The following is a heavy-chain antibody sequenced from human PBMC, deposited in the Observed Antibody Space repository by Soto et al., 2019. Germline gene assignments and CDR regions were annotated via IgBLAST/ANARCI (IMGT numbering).Heavy chain of an antibody. D-gene: IGHD5-12*01. CDR1: GFTFSSYG. CDR2: IWYDGSNK. CDR3: ARPRRGGATSPLVY. J-gene: IGHJ4*02. V-gene: IGHV3-33*01. Sequence: QVQLVESGGGVVQPGRSLRLSCAASGFTFSSYGMHWVRQAPGKGLEWVAVIWYDGSNKYYADSVKGRFTISRDNSKNTLYLQMNSLRAEDTAVYYCARPRRGGATSPLVYWGQGTLVTVSS.